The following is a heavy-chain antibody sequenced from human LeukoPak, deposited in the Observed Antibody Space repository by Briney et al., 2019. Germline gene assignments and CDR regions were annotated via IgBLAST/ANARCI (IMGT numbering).Heavy chain of an antibody. CDR1: GFTFSSYA. J-gene: IGHJ4*02. CDR2: ISYDGSNK. V-gene: IGHV3-30-3*01. CDR3: ASCYDFWSGYYTNLGDY. D-gene: IGHD3-3*01. Sequence: PGGSLRLSCAASGFTFSSYAMHWVRQAPGKGLEWVAVISYDGSNKYYADSVKGRFTISRDNSKNTLYLQMNSLRAEDTAVYYCASCYDFWSGYYTNLGDYWGQGTLVTVSS.